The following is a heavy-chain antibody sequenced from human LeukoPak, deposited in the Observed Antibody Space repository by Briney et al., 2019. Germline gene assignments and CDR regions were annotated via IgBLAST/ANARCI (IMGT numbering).Heavy chain of an antibody. Sequence: GASVQVSCKASGGTFSSYAISWVRQAPGQGLEWMGGIIPIFGTAKYAQKFQGRVTITADESTSTAYMELSSLRSEDTAVYYCARDPVVVTNPGYYYGMDVWGQGTTVTVSS. CDR3: ARDPVVVTNPGYYYGMDV. D-gene: IGHD2-21*02. CDR1: GGTFSSYA. CDR2: IIPIFGTA. V-gene: IGHV1-69*13. J-gene: IGHJ6*02.